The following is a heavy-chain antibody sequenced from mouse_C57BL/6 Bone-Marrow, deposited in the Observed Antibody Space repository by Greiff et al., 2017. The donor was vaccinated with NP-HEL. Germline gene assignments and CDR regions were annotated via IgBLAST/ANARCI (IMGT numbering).Heavy chain of an antibody. D-gene: IGHD3-2*02. J-gene: IGHJ3*01. V-gene: IGHV1-81*01. CDR1: GYTFTSYG. CDR2: IYPRSGNT. CDR3: ARGLRLRTFAY. Sequence: QVQLKESGAELARPGASVKLSCKASGYTFTSYGISWVKQRTGQGLEWIGEIYPRSGNTYYNEKFKGKATLTADKSSSTAYMELRSLTSEDSAVYFCARGLRLRTFAYWGQGTLVTVSA.